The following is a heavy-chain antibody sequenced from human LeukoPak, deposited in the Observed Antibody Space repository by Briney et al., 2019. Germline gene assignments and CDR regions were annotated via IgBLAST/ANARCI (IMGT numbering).Heavy chain of an antibody. J-gene: IGHJ4*02. CDR1: GRSISSHY. CDR3: ARGLGGEEAIDY. V-gene: IGHV4-59*11. CDR2: IYYSGST. Sequence: RSDTLSLTCTVSGRSISSHYWSSIRQPPGKGLEWIEYIYYSGSTNYNPSLKTRVTISVDTSKNQFSVKLSSVSAADTAVYYCARGLGGEEAIDYWGQGTLATVS. D-gene: IGHD3-16*01.